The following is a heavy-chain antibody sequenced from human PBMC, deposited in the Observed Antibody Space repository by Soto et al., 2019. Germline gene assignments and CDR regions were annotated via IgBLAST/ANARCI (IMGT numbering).Heavy chain of an antibody. Sequence: ASVKVSCKASGYTFTNSAVHWVRQAPGQRLEWMGWIITGNGSVKYSQKFQGRVTITRDTSATTAYMELSSLRSEDTAVYYCARNHPGELPCFDYWGQGTLVTVSS. CDR2: IITGNGSV. CDR3: ARNHPGELPCFDY. J-gene: IGHJ4*02. D-gene: IGHD1-7*01. V-gene: IGHV1-3*04. CDR1: GYTFTNSA.